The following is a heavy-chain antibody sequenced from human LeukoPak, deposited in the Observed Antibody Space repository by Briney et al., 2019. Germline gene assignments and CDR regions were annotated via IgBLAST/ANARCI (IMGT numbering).Heavy chain of an antibody. CDR3: ARDRWSASGSSWYDY. CDR1: GFTFSSYS. CDR2: ISSSDSTI. Sequence: GGSLRLSCAASGFTFSSYSMNWVRQAPGKGLEWVSYISSSDSTIYYADSVKGRFTISRDNAKNSMYLQMNSLRAEDTAVYYCARDRWSASGSSWYDYWGQGTQVTVSS. V-gene: IGHV3-48*04. D-gene: IGHD6-13*01. J-gene: IGHJ4*02.